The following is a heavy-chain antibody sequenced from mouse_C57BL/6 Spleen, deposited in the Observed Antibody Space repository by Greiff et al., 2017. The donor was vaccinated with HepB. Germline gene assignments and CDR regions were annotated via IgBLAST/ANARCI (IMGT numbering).Heavy chain of an antibody. CDR2: IYPGSGNT. V-gene: IGHV1-76*01. D-gene: IGHD2-3*01. CDR3: ARERIYDGYPYAMDY. Sequence: QVQLQQSGAELVRPGASVKLSCKASGYTFTDYYINWVKQRPGQGLEWIARIYPGSGNTYYNEKFKGKATLTAEKSSSTAYMQLSSLTSEDSAVYFCARERIYDGYPYAMDYWGQGTSVTVSS. CDR1: GYTFTDYY. J-gene: IGHJ4*01.